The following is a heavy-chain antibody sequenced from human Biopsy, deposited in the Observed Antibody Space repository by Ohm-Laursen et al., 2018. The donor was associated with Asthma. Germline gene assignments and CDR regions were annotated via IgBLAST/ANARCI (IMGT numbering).Heavy chain of an antibody. CDR2: IYYSGTT. CDR1: SGSGGYMRSGNYY. D-gene: IGHD6-13*01. Sequence: SQTLSLTCSLSSGSGGYMRSGNYYWGWIRQPPGKGLEWIGSIYYSGTTYYNPSLESRVTASADTSKNQSSLKLTSVTAADTAVYYCVRGSSSWHHGPFHYYYGLDVWGQGTTATVSS. CDR3: VRGSSSWHHGPFHYYYGLDV. J-gene: IGHJ6*02. V-gene: IGHV4-39*01.